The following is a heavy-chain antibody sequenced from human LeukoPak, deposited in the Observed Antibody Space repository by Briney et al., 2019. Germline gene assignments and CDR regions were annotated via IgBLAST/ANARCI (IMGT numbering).Heavy chain of an antibody. V-gene: IGHV4-59*01. CDR2: IYYSGST. CDR3: ARGDSSGGSLAAQFDY. J-gene: IGHJ4*02. Sequence: SETLSLTCTVSGGSISSYYWSWIRQPPGKGLEWIGYIYYSGSTNYNPSLKSRVTISVDTSKNQFSLKLSSVTAADTAVYYCARGDSSGGSLAAQFDYWGQGTLVTVSS. CDR1: GGSISSYY. D-gene: IGHD6-19*01.